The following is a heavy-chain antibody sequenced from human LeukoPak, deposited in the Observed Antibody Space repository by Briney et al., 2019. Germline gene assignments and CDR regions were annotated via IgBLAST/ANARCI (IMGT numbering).Heavy chain of an antibody. CDR1: GFTFSDYY. D-gene: IGHD3-10*01. CDR2: ISRSGSTI. CDR3: ARGINYYGSGSPSHHFDS. Sequence: GGSLRLSWAAYGFTFSDYYMSWIRQAPGLGLERVSYISRSGSTIYYADSVKGRFTISRDNAKNSLYLQMNSLRAEDTAVYYCARGINYYGSGSPSHHFDSWGQGTLVTVSS. J-gene: IGHJ4*02. V-gene: IGHV3-11*04.